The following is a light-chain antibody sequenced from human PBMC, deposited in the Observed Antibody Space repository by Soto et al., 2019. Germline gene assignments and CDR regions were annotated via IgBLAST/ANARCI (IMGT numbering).Light chain of an antibody. CDR2: GAS. V-gene: IGKV3-20*01. Sequence: EIVLTQSPGTLSLSPGERATLSCRASQSVSSSYLAWYQQKPGQAPRLLIYGASSRATGIPARFSGSGSGTDFTLTISRLEPEDFAVYYCQQYGSSPWTFGQWTKVEIK. CDR3: QQYGSSPWT. J-gene: IGKJ1*01. CDR1: QSVSSSY.